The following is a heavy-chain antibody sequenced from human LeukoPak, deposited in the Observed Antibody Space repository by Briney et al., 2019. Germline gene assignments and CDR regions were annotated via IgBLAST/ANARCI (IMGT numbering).Heavy chain of an antibody. D-gene: IGHD6-19*01. CDR1: GGSISSSSYY. CDR2: IYYSRST. V-gene: IGHV4-39*01. CDR3: ATLYSSGWYDFDY. J-gene: IGHJ4*02. Sequence: SETLSLTCTVSGGSISSSSYYWGWIRQPPGKGLEWIGSIYYSRSTYYNPSLKSRVTISVDTSKNQFSLKLSSVTAADTAVYYCATLYSSGWYDFDYWGQGTLVIVSS.